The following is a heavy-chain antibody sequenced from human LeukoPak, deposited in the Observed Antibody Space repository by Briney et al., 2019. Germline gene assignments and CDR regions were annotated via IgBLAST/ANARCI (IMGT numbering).Heavy chain of an antibody. V-gene: IGHV4-39*02. CDR2: NNYSKNT. Sequence: PSETLTLTCTVSGGSISSNSAYWGWIPQPPGKGPEWIVNNNYSKNTYYDPCLRSAVTISADMSKNHFSLRLDSVSVADTAVYYSASPRGFSYGYFDHWGQGSLVTVSS. CDR1: GGSISSNSAY. D-gene: IGHD5-18*01. J-gene: IGHJ4*02. CDR3: ASPRGFSYGYFDH.